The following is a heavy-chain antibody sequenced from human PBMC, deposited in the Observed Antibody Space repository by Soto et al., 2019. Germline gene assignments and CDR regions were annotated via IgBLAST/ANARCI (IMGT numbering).Heavy chain of an antibody. J-gene: IGHJ5*02. CDR2: ISSNGGST. Sequence: GGSLRLSCSASGFTFSSYARHWDRQAPGKGLEYVSAISSNGGSTYYADSVKGRFTISRDNSKNTLYLQMSSLRAEDTAVYYCVKAAPVHYYGSGSYGPWGQGTLVTVSS. CDR1: GFTFSSYA. V-gene: IGHV3-64D*08. D-gene: IGHD3-10*01. CDR3: VKAAPVHYYGSGSYGP.